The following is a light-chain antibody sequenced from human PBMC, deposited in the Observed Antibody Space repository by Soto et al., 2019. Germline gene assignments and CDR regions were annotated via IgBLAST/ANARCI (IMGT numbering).Light chain of an antibody. CDR3: SSYSSVTTLWV. CDR2: EVS. J-gene: IGLJ3*02. CDR1: SSDVGGYNY. V-gene: IGLV2-14*01. Sequence: QSVLTQPASVSGSPGRSITISCTGTSSDVGGYNYVSWYQQHPGKAPKLIIYEVSNRPSGVSNRFSGSKSGNTASLTVSGLQAEDEADYYCSSYSSVTTLWVFGGGTKLTVL.